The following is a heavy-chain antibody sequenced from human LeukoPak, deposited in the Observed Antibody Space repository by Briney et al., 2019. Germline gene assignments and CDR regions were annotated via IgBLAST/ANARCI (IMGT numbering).Heavy chain of an antibody. CDR1: GYTFTTYT. CDR3: ARSYGYVWGSHRYTDFDY. Sequence: GASVKVSCKASGYTFTTYTITWVRQAPGQGLEWMGWISPYNGHTNYAQKLQGRVTMTTDTSTSTVYMDLRSLRSDDTAVYYCARSYGYVWGSHRYTDFDYWGQGTLVTVSS. V-gene: IGHV1-18*01. J-gene: IGHJ4*02. D-gene: IGHD3-16*02. CDR2: ISPYNGHT.